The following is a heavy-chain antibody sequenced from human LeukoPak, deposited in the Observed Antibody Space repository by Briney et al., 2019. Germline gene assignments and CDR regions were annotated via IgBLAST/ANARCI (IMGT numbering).Heavy chain of an antibody. CDR3: ARDGGIAARPSGFLDY. J-gene: IGHJ4*02. Sequence: GGSLRLSCAASGFTFSSYWMSWVRQAPGKGLEWVANIKQDGSEKYYVDSVKGRFTISRDNAKNSLYLQMNSLRAEDTAVYYCARDGGIAARPSGFLDYWGQGTLVTVSS. CDR1: GFTFSSYW. CDR2: IKQDGSEK. V-gene: IGHV3-7*01. D-gene: IGHD6-6*01.